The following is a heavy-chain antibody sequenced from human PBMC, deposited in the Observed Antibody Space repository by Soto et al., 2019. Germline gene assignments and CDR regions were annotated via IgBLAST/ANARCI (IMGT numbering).Heavy chain of an antibody. CDR2: INPSGGST. V-gene: IGHV1-46*03. J-gene: IGHJ3*02. CDR3: ATLTVTYAFDI. Sequence: ASVKVSCKASGYTFTSYDMHWVRQAPGQGLEWMGIINPSGGSTSYAQKFQGRVTMTRDTSTSTVYMELSSLRSEDTAVYYCATLTVTYAFDIWGQGTMVTVSS. CDR1: GYTFTSYD. D-gene: IGHD4-17*01.